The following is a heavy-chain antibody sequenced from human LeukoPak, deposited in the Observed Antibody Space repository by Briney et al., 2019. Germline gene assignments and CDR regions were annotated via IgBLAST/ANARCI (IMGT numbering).Heavy chain of an antibody. J-gene: IGHJ5*02. CDR3: ARGTYGLRIDNWFDP. Sequence: GGSLRLSCAASGFTFRTFWMHWVRQAPGKGLMWVSRINTDGSSTSYADSVKGRFTISRDNAKNTLYLQMNSLRAEDTAVYYCARGTYGLRIDNWFDPWGQGTLVTVSS. CDR2: INTDGSST. CDR1: GFTFRTFW. V-gene: IGHV3-74*01. D-gene: IGHD1-26*01.